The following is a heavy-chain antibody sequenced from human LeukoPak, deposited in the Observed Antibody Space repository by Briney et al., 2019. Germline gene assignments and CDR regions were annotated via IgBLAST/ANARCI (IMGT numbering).Heavy chain of an antibody. CDR1: GYTFTGYY. Sequence: ASVKVSCKASGYTFTGYYMHWVRQAPGQGLEWMGRINPNSGGTNHAQKFQGRVTMTRDTSISTAYMELSRLRSDDTAVYYCARGNWNDPPDYWGQGTLVTVSS. CDR2: INPNSGGT. V-gene: IGHV1-2*06. J-gene: IGHJ4*02. D-gene: IGHD1-1*01. CDR3: ARGNWNDPPDY.